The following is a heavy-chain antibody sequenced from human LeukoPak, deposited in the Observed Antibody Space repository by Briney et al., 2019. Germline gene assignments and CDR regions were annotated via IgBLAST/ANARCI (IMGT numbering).Heavy chain of an antibody. D-gene: IGHD5-12*01. CDR3: PTLGSGYSSF. J-gene: IGHJ4*02. V-gene: IGHV3-15*01. CDR2: IKSKTDGGTT. CDR1: GFSFSNAW. Sequence: AGGSLRLSCAASGFSFSNAWMSWVRQAPGKGLEWVGQIKSKTDGGTTDYAATVKGRFTISRDDSKNTLYLQMNSLKTEDPAVYYCPTLGSGYSSFWGQGTLVTVSS.